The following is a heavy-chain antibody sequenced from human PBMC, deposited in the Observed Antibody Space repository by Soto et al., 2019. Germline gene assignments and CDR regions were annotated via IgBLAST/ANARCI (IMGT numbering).Heavy chain of an antibody. Sequence: GGSLRLSCAASGFTFSNAWMSWVRQAPGKGLEWVGRIKSKTDGGTTDYAAPVKGRFTISRDDSKNTLYLQMNSLKTEDTAVYYCTTDAAYSSSWYYFQHWGQGTLVTVSS. CDR3: TTDAAYSSSWYYFQH. CDR1: GFTFSNAW. CDR2: IKSKTDGGTT. D-gene: IGHD6-13*01. J-gene: IGHJ1*01. V-gene: IGHV3-15*01.